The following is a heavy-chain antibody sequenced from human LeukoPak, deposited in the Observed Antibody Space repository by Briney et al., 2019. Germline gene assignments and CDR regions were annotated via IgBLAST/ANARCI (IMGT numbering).Heavy chain of an antibody. CDR2: IIPIFGTA. Sequence: ASVKVSCKASGGTFSSYAISWVRQAPGQGLEWMGGIIPIFGTANYAQKFQGRVTITADESTSTAYMELSSLRSEDTAVYYCAREGQWLVGDAFDIWGQGTMVTVSS. V-gene: IGHV1-69*01. CDR1: GGTFSSYA. D-gene: IGHD6-19*01. J-gene: IGHJ3*02. CDR3: AREGQWLVGDAFDI.